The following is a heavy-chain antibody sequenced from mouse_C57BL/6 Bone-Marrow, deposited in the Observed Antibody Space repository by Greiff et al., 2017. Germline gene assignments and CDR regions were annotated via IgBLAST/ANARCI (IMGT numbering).Heavy chain of an antibody. CDR2: ISYDGSN. CDR1: GYSITSGYY. CDR3: ARDFSRSTFDY. J-gene: IGHJ2*01. D-gene: IGHD2-1*01. Sequence: EVKLEESGPGLVKPSQSLSLTCSVTGYSITSGYYWNWIRQFPGNKLEWMGYISYDGSNNYNPSLKNRISITRDTSKNQFFLKLNSVTTEDTATYYCARDFSRSTFDYWGQGTTLTVSS. V-gene: IGHV3-6*01.